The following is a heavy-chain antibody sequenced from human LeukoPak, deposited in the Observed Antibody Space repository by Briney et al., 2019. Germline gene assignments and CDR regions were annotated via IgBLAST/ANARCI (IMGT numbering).Heavy chain of an antibody. Sequence: SETLSLTCAVYGGPFSGYYWSWIRQPPGKGLEWIGYIYYSGSTNYNPSLKSRVTISVDTSKNQFSLKLSSVTAADTAVYYCARSRYAKSWFDPWGQGTLVTVSS. CDR3: ARSRYAKSWFDP. D-gene: IGHD2-2*01. CDR2: IYYSGST. J-gene: IGHJ5*02. V-gene: IGHV4-59*01. CDR1: GGPFSGYY.